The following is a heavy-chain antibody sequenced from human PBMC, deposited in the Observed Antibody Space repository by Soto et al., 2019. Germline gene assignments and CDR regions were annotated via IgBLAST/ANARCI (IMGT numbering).Heavy chain of an antibody. Sequence: QVQLVQSGAEVKKPGASVKVSCKASGYTFTSYGITWVRQAPGQGLDGMGWISANNGDTNSAQKLQGRVTMTTATXXSXGXXDMGSVRVAVTAVYCGAEVSVIAPGFLPDKRLCDPWGQGSRVTV. J-gene: IGHJ5*02. CDR1: GYTFTSYG. CDR3: AEVSVIAPGFLPDKRLCDP. CDR2: ISANNGDT. V-gene: IGHV1-18*01. D-gene: IGHD3-3*01.